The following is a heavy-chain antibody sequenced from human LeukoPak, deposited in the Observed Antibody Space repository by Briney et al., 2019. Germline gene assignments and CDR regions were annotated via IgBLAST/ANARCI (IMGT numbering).Heavy chain of an antibody. Sequence: ASVKVSCKASGYTFTSYGISWVRQAPGQGLEWMGWISAYNGNTNYAQKLQGRVTMTTDTSTSTAYMELRSLRSDDTAVYHCARAGVRIAVAAVLDYWGQGTLVTVSA. D-gene: IGHD6-19*01. CDR2: ISAYNGNT. V-gene: IGHV1-18*01. J-gene: IGHJ4*02. CDR3: ARAGVRIAVAAVLDY. CDR1: GYTFTSYG.